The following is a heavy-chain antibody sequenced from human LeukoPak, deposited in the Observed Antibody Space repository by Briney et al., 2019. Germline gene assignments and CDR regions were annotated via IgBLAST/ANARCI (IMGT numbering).Heavy chain of an antibody. D-gene: IGHD2-15*01. J-gene: IGHJ4*02. Sequence: SETLSLTCTVSGGSISSSSYYWGWIRQPPGKGLEWIGSIYYSGSTYYNPSLKSRVTISIDTSKNQFSLKLSSVTAADTAVYYCARDDCSGGSCVDNWGQGTLVTVSS. CDR2: IYYSGST. CDR3: ARDDCSGGSCVDN. V-gene: IGHV4-39*07. CDR1: GGSISSSSYY.